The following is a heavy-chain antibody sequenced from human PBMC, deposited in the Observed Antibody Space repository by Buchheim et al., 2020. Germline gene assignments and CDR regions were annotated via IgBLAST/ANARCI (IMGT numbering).Heavy chain of an antibody. V-gene: IGHV1-69*01. J-gene: IGHJ6*03. Sequence: QVQLVQSGDEVKKPGSSVKVSCKASGGTFNKNAIRWVRQAPGQGLEWMGGIIPISGRTNYAQKFQGRVTITADESTSPAYMELTSLRTEDTAVYYCAREPPVSGFWSRYTFFYYMDVWGEGTT. D-gene: IGHD3-3*01. CDR3: AREPPVSGFWSRYTFFYYMDV. CDR2: IIPISGRT. CDR1: GGTFNKNA.